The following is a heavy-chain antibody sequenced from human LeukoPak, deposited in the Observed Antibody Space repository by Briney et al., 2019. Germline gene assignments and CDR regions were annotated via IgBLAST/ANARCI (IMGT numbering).Heavy chain of an antibody. Sequence: GGSLRLSCAASGFTFSNAWMSWVRQAPGKGLEWVGRIKSKTDGGTTDYAAPVKGRFTISRDDSKNTLYLQMNSLRAEDTAVYYCAKDIRTRTLLRFSLGYGMDVWGQGTTVTVSS. CDR1: GFTFSNAW. V-gene: IGHV3-15*01. CDR2: IKSKTDGGTT. J-gene: IGHJ6*02. CDR3: AKDIRTRTLLRFSLGYGMDV. D-gene: IGHD3-3*01.